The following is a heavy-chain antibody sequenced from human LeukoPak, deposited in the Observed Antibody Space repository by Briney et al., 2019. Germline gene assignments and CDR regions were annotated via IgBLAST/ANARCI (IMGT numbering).Heavy chain of an antibody. J-gene: IGHJ4*02. Sequence: PGGSLRLSCTASGFTFTGYSMNMIRQAPRKGLEWVSSFGTRSTSIYHAGSVKGRFAISRDNAKNSLYLQMNSLRAEDTAVYYCAREVSEGFDFWGQGTLVTVSS. V-gene: IGHV3-21*01. D-gene: IGHD3-22*01. CDR1: GFTFTGYS. CDR3: AREVSEGFDF. CDR2: FGTRSTSI.